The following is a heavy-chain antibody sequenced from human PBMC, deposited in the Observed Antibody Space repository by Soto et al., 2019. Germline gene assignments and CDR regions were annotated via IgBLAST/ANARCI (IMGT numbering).Heavy chain of an antibody. CDR2: ISGSGGST. V-gene: IGHV3-23*01. D-gene: IGHD2-2*01. Sequence: EVQLLESGGGLVQPGGSLRLSCAASGFTFISYAMSWVRQAPGKGLEWVSAISGSGGSTYYADSVKGRFTISRDNSKNTLYLQMNSLRAEDTAVYYCAKVESCSSTSCYPGDYYYGMDVWGQGTTVTVSS. CDR1: GFTFISYA. J-gene: IGHJ6*02. CDR3: AKVESCSSTSCYPGDYYYGMDV.